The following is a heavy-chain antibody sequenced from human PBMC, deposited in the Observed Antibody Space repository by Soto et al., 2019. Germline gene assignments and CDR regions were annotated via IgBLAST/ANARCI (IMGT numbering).Heavy chain of an antibody. J-gene: IGHJ6*02. CDR1: GFTFSSYG. CDR2: ISYDGSNK. V-gene: IGHV3-30*18. D-gene: IGHD6-13*01. Sequence: AGGSLRLSCAASGFTFSSYGMHWVRQAPGKGLEWVAVISYDGSNKYYADSVKGRFTISRDNSKNTLYLQMNSLRAEDTAVYYCAKSIGYSSSWNHYYYYYGMDVWGQGTTVTVSS. CDR3: AKSIGYSSSWNHYYYYYGMDV.